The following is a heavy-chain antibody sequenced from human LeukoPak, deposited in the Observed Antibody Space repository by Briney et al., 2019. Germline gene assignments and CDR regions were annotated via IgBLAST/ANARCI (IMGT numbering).Heavy chain of an antibody. V-gene: IGHV4-4*07. D-gene: IGHD6-6*01. CDR3: AASISARPGYFDY. J-gene: IGHJ4*02. CDR2: IYTSGST. CDR1: GGSISSNY. Sequence: SGTLPLTCTVSGGSISSNYWSWIRQPAGKGLEWIGRIYTSGSTNYNPSLKSRVTMSVDTSKNQFSLKLSTVTAAGTAVYYCAASISARPGYFDYWGQGALVTVSS.